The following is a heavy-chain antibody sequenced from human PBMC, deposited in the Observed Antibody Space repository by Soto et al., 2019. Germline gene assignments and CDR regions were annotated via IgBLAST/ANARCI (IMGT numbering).Heavy chain of an antibody. CDR2: ISAYNGNT. Sequence: VSVKVSCKASGYTFTSYGISWVRQAPGQGLEWMGWISAYNGNTNYAQKLQGRVTMTTDTSTSTAYMELRSLRSDDTAVYYCARVSVPFRTTWFWDYWGQGTLVTVSS. CDR1: GYTFTSYG. D-gene: IGHD1-1*01. V-gene: IGHV1-18*01. CDR3: ARVSVPFRTTWFWDY. J-gene: IGHJ4*02.